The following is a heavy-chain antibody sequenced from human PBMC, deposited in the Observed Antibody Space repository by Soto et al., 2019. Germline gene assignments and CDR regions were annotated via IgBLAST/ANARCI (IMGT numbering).Heavy chain of an antibody. D-gene: IGHD6-19*01. CDR1: GFTFSSFE. V-gene: IGHV3-48*03. Sequence: PGGSLRLSCAASGFTFSSFEMNWVRQAPGKGLEWVSYISNSGSTIYYSDSVKGRFTISRDTAKNSLYLQMNSLRAEDTAVYYCAREAGFYFDYLGQGTLVTVSS. CDR3: AREAGFYFDY. J-gene: IGHJ4*02. CDR2: ISNSGSTI.